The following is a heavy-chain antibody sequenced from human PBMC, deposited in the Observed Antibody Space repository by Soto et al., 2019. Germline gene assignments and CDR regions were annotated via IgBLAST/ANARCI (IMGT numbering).Heavy chain of an antibody. V-gene: IGHV1-2*06. CDR3: ATSKQATNRTEY. CDR1: GYTLTAYY. CDR2: INPKTGDT. J-gene: IGHJ4*02. Sequence: ASVKVACKASGYTLTAYYVYWVRHAPGQGLEWVGRINPKTGDTNYAPEFQGRVTMTRDTSISTAYMELSRLGSDDTAFYYCATSKQATNRTEYCGQGTLGTVSS. D-gene: IGHD2-8*01.